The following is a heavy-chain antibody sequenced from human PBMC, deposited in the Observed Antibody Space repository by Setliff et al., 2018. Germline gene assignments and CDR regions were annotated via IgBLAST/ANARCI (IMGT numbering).Heavy chain of an antibody. CDR2: ISGRDSGT. D-gene: IGHD1-7*01. CDR1: GLTISHSA. CDR3: AKFSWNYVADWFDR. V-gene: IGHV3-23*01. Sequence: PGGSLRLSCAASGLTISHSAMTWVRQAPGRGLEWVSSISGRDSGTNYADSVQGRFIIDRDNSKNTLYLQMNSLRVDDTAVYYCAKFSWNYVADWFDRWGQGTLVTVSS. J-gene: IGHJ5*02.